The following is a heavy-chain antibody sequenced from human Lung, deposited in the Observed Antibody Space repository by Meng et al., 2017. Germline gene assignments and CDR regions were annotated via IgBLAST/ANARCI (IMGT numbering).Heavy chain of an antibody. J-gene: IGHJ4*02. Sequence: QVSLQQECAGLLNPWECLSLTFGVSGATFRDSSGSWIRQPPGKGLEWIGEINQSGSTNYNPSLESRATISVDTSQNNLSLKLSSVTAADSAVYYCARGPTTMAHDFDYWGQGTLVPVAS. D-gene: IGHD4-11*01. CDR1: GATFRDSS. CDR2: INQSGST. V-gene: IGHV4-34*01. CDR3: ARGPTTMAHDFDY.